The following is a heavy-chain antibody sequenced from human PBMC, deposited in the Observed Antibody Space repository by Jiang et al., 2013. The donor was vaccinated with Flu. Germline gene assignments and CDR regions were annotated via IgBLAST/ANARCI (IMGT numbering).Heavy chain of an antibody. D-gene: IGHD3-10*01. CDR3: ARDGTGATFYFDY. V-gene: IGHV7-4-1*02. CDR1: GYTFTSRT. J-gene: IGHJ4*02. Sequence: QSGSELKKPGASVKISCEASGYTFTSRTIHWVRQAPGQGLEWMGYINTYSEKPTYAPGLTGRFVFFVDTSVRTTYLQITGLKTEDTAVYYCARDGTGATFYFDYWGQGSLVTVSS. CDR2: INTYSEKP.